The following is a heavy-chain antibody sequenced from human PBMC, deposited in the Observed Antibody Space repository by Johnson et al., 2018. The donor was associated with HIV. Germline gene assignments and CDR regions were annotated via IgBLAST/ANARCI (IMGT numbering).Heavy chain of an antibody. CDR3: ARRLGAMTLDDAFDI. Sequence: VQLVESGGGLVQPGGSLRLSCAASGFTFSSYWMHWVRQAPGKGLVWVSRINSDGSSTSYADSVKGRFTISRDNAKNTLYLQMNSLRAEDTAVYYCARRLGAMTLDDAFDIWGQGTMVTVSS. V-gene: IGHV3-74*01. D-gene: IGHD3-16*01. J-gene: IGHJ3*02. CDR1: GFTFSSYW. CDR2: INSDGSST.